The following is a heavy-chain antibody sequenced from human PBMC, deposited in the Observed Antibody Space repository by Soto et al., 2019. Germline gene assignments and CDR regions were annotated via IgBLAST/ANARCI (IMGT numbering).Heavy chain of an antibody. CDR1: GFTFSSYA. V-gene: IGHV3-23*01. CDR3: AKGGAVYPSYYYGMDV. D-gene: IGHD1-26*01. J-gene: IGHJ6*02. Sequence: GGSLRLSCAASGFTFSSYAMSWVRQAPGKGLEWVSAISGSGGSTYHADSVKGRFTISRDNSKNTLYLQMNSLRAEDTAVYYCAKGGAVYPSYYYGMDVWGQGTTVTVSS. CDR2: ISGSGGST.